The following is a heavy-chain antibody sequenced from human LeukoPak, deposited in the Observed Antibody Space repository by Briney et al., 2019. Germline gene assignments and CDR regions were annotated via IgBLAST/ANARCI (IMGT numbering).Heavy chain of an antibody. J-gene: IGHJ3*02. CDR1: GFTFSIYY. CDR2: IYSGGST. D-gene: IGHD6-19*01. V-gene: IGHV3-66*01. CDR3: ARDSSGWSRGGDAFDI. Sequence: GESLRLSCAASGFTFSIYYMNWVRQAPGKGLEWVSIIYSGGSTYYADSVKGRFTISRDNAKNSLYLQMNSLRAEDTAVYYCARDSSGWSRGGDAFDIWGQGTMVTVSS.